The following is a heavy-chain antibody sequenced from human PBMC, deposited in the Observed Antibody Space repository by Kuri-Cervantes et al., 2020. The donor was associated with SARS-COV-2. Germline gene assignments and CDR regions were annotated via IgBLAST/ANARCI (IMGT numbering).Heavy chain of an antibody. J-gene: IGHJ4*02. D-gene: IGHD3-3*01. CDR1: GFTFSSYA. V-gene: IGHV3-30-3*01. CDR2: ISYDGSNK. Sequence: LSLTCAASGFTFSSYAMHWVRQAPGKGLEWVAVISYDGSNKYYADSVKGRFTISRDNSKNTLYLQMNSLRAEDTAVYYCARAVLGVVAYFDYWGQGTLVTVSS. CDR3: ARAVLGVVAYFDY.